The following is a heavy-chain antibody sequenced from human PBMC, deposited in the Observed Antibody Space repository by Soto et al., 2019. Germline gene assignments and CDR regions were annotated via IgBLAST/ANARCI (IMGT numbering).Heavy chain of an antibody. CDR1: GFTFSIYC. CDR2: ISYDGSNK. J-gene: IGHJ4*02. CDR3: AKDSYSNYGYSDF. Sequence: HPGGSRCLSCSASGFTFSIYCMHWVRQVPGKGLQWVAVISYDGSNKYYVDSVKGRFTISRDNSKNTLYLQMNSLRAEDTAVYYCAKDSYSNYGYSDFWRQGTLVPVSS. V-gene: IGHV3-30*18. D-gene: IGHD4-4*01.